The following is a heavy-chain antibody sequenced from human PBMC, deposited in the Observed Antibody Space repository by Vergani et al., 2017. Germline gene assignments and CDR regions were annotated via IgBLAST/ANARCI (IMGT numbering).Heavy chain of an antibody. V-gene: IGHV4-59*01. J-gene: IGHJ5*02. CDR1: GGSISSYY. CDR3: ARRSSSYYFDI. CDR2: IYYSGST. Sequence: QAQLQQWGAGLLKPSETLSLTCTVSGGSISSYYWSWIRQPPGKGLEWIGYIYYSGSTNYNPSLKSRVTISVDTSKNQFSLKLSSVTAADTAVYYCARRSSSYYFDIWGQGVLITVSS. D-gene: IGHD3-22*01.